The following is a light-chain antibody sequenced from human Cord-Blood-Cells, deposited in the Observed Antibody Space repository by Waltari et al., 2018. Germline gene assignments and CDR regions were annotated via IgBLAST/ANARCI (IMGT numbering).Light chain of an antibody. J-gene: IGLJ3*02. Sequence: QSALTPPASVSGSPGQSLTIPCTGTSSDVCCYNHVSWSQHHPGKAPKLMIYEVSNRPSGVSNRFSGSKSGNTASLTISGLQAEDEADYYCSSYTSRSTWVFGGGTKLTVL. CDR1: SSDVCCYNH. V-gene: IGLV2-14*01. CDR3: SSYTSRSTWV. CDR2: EVS.